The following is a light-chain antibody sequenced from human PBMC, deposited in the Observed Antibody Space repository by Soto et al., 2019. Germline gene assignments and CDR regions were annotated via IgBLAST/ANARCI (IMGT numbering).Light chain of an antibody. Sequence: DIQMTQSPSTLSASVGDRVTITCRASQSISSWLGWYQQKPGQAPKFLIYKASSLESGVPSRFSGSGSGTEFHLNISSLQPDDFATYYCQQYNSYPWTVGQGTKVEIK. CDR2: KAS. CDR3: QQYNSYPWT. J-gene: IGKJ1*01. CDR1: QSISSW. V-gene: IGKV1-5*03.